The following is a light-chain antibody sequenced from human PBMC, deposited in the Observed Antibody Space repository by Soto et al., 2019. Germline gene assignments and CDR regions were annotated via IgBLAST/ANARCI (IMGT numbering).Light chain of an antibody. Sequence: DIQMTQSPSSVSASVGDRVTITCRASQGISTWLVWYQQKPGKAPKLLIYAASSLQSAVPSRFSGSGSGTDFTLTISSLQPEDFAVYYCQQCSSWPPLTFGGGTKVEIK. CDR3: QQCSSWPPLT. V-gene: IGKV1D-12*01. CDR1: QGISTW. CDR2: AAS. J-gene: IGKJ4*01.